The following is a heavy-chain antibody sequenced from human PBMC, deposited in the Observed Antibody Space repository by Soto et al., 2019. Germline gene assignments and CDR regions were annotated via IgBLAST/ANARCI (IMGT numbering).Heavy chain of an antibody. CDR3: AKDGIAAAGKEFDY. CDR2: ISGSGGST. J-gene: IGHJ4*02. V-gene: IGHV3-23*01. CDR1: GFTFSSYA. Sequence: PGGSLRLSCAASGFTFSSYAMSWVRQAPGKGLEWVSAISGSGGSTYYADSVKSRFTISRDNSKNTLYQQMNSLRAEDTAVYYCAKDGIAAAGKEFDYWGQGTLVTVSS. D-gene: IGHD6-13*01.